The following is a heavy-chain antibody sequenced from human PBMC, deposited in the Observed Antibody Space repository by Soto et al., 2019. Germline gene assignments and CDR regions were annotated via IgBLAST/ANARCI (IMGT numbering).Heavy chain of an antibody. D-gene: IGHD6-19*01. CDR2: INPSGGST. V-gene: IGHV1-46*01. CDR1: GYTFTSYY. Sequence: ASVKVSCKASGYTFTSYYMHWVRQAPGQGLEWMGIINPSGGSTNYNPSLKSRVTISVDTSKIQFSLKLSSVTAADTAVYYCARAKAVAGIVRYYYYGMDVWGQGTTVTVSS. CDR3: ARAKAVAGIVRYYYYGMDV. J-gene: IGHJ6*02.